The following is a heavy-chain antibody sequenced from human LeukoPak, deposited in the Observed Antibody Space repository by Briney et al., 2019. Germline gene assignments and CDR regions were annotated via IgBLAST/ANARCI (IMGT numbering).Heavy chain of an antibody. V-gene: IGHV4-59*01. D-gene: IGHD2-8*01. J-gene: IGHJ6*03. CDR3: ARAYCTNGVCYPGRYYYYYMDV. CDR2: IYYSGST. Sequence: SETLSLTCTVSGGSISSYYWSWIRQPPGKGLEWIGYIYYSGSTNYNPSLKSRVTISVDTSKNQFSLKLSSVTAADTAVYYCARAYCTNGVCYPGRYYYYYMDVWGKGTTVTVSS. CDR1: GGSISSYY.